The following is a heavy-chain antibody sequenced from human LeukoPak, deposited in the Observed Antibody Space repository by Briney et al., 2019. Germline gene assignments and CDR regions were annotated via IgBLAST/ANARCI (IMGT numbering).Heavy chain of an antibody. J-gene: IGHJ3*02. D-gene: IGHD2-2*01. CDR3: DTPYCSGISCLDVFNM. V-gene: IGHV4-31*03. Sequence: SETLSLTCNVSGVSVSGCRYYWTCLPQHQGQHLVWIVYKYYSGSAKYNPSLKSRLTISIATSKNQFSLQLSSVTAADTATYYCDTPYCSGISCLDVFNMWGQGTRVTVSS. CDR1: GVSVSGCRYY. CDR2: KYYSGSA.